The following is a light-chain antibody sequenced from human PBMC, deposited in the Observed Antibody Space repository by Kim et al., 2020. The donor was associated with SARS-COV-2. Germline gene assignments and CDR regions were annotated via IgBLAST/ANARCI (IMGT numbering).Light chain of an antibody. V-gene: IGLV1-47*01. CDR1: TSNIASNY. J-gene: IGLJ3*02. CDR2: RDN. CDR3: AAWDDSLSGSNWV. Sequence: VTISCSGSTSNIASNYVPWYQQPPGRAPNLVIYRDNQRPSGVSDRFSGSRSGTSASLVISGLRSEDEADYYCAAWDDSLSGSNWVFGGGTKVTVL.